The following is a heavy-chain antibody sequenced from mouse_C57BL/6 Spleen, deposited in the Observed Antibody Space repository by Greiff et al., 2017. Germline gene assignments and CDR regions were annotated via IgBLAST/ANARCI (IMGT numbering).Heavy chain of an antibody. CDR3: ARSGYCGYYYGYFDY. CDR2: SYPGDGDT. V-gene: IGHV1-82*01. Sequence: VQLQQSGPELVKPGASVKISCKASGYAFTSSWMNWVKQRPGEGLEWIGRSYPGDGDTNYNGKFKGKATLTADKSSSPAYMQLSSLTSEASAVYICARSGYCGYYYGYFDYWGQGTTLTVAS. CDR1: GYAFTSSW. J-gene: IGHJ2*01. D-gene: IGHD1-1*01.